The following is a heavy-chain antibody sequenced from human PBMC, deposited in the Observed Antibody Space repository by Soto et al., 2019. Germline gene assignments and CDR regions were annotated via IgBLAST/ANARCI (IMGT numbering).Heavy chain of an antibody. J-gene: IGHJ4*02. V-gene: IGHV3-30-3*01. D-gene: IGHD2-21*02. Sequence: QVQLVESGGGVVQPGRSLRLSCVASGFTFSNYAMHWVRQAPGKGLERVTVLSEDGSATYYGDSVKGRFTISRDNPKNLVFLQMTSLRPEDTAVYYCARPSYGGNSHFNYWGQGTLVTVSS. CDR2: LSEDGSAT. CDR1: GFTFSNYA. CDR3: ARPSYGGNSHFNY.